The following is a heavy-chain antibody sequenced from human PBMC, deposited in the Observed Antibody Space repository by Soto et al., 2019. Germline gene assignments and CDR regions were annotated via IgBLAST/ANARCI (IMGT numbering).Heavy chain of an antibody. D-gene: IGHD3-22*01. CDR3: ARAQGGNSLIVASI. V-gene: IGHV4-59*08. Sequence: PSETLSLTCTVPGGSISSYYWSWIRQPPGKGLEWIGYIYYSGSTNYNPSLKSRVTISVDTSKNEFSLKLSSVSAADTAIYYCARAQGGNSLIVASIWGQGTLVTVSS. J-gene: IGHJ4*02. CDR1: GGSISSYY. CDR2: IYYSGST.